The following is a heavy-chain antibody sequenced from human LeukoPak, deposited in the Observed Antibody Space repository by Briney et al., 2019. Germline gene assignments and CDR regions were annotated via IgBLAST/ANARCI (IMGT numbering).Heavy chain of an antibody. CDR1: GFTVSSNY. J-gene: IGHJ4*02. D-gene: IGHD2-15*01. V-gene: IGHV3-53*01. Sequence: QPGGSLRLSCAASGFTVSSNYMSWVRQAPGKGLEWVSVIYTGGSTYYADSVKGRFTISRDNSKNTLYLQMNSLRAEDTAVYYCARDAYCSGGSCYSDYWGQGTLVTVSS. CDR3: ARDAYCSGGSCYSDY. CDR2: IYTGGST.